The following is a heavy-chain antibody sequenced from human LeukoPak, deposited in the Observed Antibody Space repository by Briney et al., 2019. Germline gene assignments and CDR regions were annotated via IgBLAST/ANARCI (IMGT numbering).Heavy chain of an antibody. V-gene: IGHV1-18*04. J-gene: IGHJ4*02. CDR3: ARVTGYMIEDYFDY. CDR1: GYTFTSYY. D-gene: IGHD3-22*01. CDR2: ISAYNGNT. Sequence: ASVKVSCKASGYTFTSYYMHWVRQAPGQGLEWMGWISAYNGNTNYAQKLQGRVTMTTDTSTSTAYMELRGLRSDDTAVYYCARVTGYMIEDYFDYWGQGTLVTVSS.